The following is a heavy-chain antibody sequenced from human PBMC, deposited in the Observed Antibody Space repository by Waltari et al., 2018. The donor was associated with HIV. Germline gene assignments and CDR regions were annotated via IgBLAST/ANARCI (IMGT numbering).Heavy chain of an antibody. D-gene: IGHD6-19*01. CDR1: GFTFGSYW. CDR2: IKGDGSRT. V-gene: IGHV3-74*01. J-gene: IGHJ4*02. Sequence: EVQLVESGGGSVQPGGSLRLSCAASGFTFGSYWIHWVRQAPGKGLVWVSRIKGDGSRTNYADSVEGRFTISRDNAKNTLYLQMNSLRAEDTAVYYCAREGASSGSYYFDYWGQGTLVTVSS. CDR3: AREGASSGSYYFDY.